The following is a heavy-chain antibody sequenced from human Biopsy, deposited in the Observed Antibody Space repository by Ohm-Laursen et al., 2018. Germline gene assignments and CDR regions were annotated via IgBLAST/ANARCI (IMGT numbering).Heavy chain of an antibody. J-gene: IGHJ6*02. D-gene: IGHD2/OR15-2a*01. CDR1: GGSISSDY. Sequence: SQTLSLTCTVSGGSISSDYWSWIRQTPGKGLEWIGYIYYSGSTNYNPSLKSQVTMSVDTSKNQFSLRLNSVTAADTAVYYCARATNSTGWPYYYFYGMDVWGQGTTVTVSS. CDR2: IYYSGST. V-gene: IGHV4-59*01. CDR3: ARATNSTGWPYYYFYGMDV.